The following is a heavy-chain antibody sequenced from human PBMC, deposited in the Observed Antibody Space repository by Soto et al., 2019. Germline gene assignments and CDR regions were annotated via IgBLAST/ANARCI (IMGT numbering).Heavy chain of an antibody. V-gene: IGHV1-2*02. Sequence: ASVKVSCKASGYTFTGYYMHWVRQAPGQGLEWMGWINPNSGGTNYAQKFQGRVTMTRDTSISTAYMELSRLRSDDTAVYYCARQNEEYCSGGSCYDWFDPWRQGTLVTVSS. CDR2: INPNSGGT. J-gene: IGHJ5*02. CDR3: ARQNEEYCSGGSCYDWFDP. CDR1: GYTFTGYY. D-gene: IGHD2-15*01.